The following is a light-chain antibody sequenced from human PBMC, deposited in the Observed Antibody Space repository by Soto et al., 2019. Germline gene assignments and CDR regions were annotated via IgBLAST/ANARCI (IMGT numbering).Light chain of an antibody. Sequence: EIVLTQSPGTLSLSPGERATLSCRASQSVSSSYLAWYQQKPGQAPRLLIYGASSRATGIPDRFSGSGPGTDVTLTISRLEPEDFAVYYCQQYGSSRTFGQGTKVEIK. CDR3: QQYGSSRT. J-gene: IGKJ1*01. CDR1: QSVSSSY. CDR2: GAS. V-gene: IGKV3-20*01.